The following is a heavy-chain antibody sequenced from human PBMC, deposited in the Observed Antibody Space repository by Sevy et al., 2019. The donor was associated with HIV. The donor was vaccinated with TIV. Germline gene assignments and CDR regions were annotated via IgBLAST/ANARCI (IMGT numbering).Heavy chain of an antibody. CDR1: GFTFDDYA. D-gene: IGHD6-6*01. V-gene: IGHV3-9*01. CDR3: AKGKAARPGEGMYV. CDR2: ISWNSGSI. Sequence: GGSLRLSCAASGFTFDDYAMHWVRQAPGKGLEWVSGISWNSGSIGYADSVKGRFTISRDNAKNSLYLQMNSLRAEDTALYYCAKGKAARPGEGMYVWGQGTTVTVSS. J-gene: IGHJ6*02.